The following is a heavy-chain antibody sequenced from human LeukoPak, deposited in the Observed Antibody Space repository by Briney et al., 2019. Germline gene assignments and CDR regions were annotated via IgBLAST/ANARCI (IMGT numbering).Heavy chain of an antibody. V-gene: IGHV1-2*02. J-gene: IGHJ4*02. CDR1: GYTFTGYY. Sequence: ASVKASCKASGYTFTGYYMHWVRQAPGQGLEWMGWINPNSGGTNYAQKFQGRVTMTRDTSISTAYMELSRLRSDDTAVYYCARVFTTVTTYDYWGQGTLVTVSS. CDR2: INPNSGGT. D-gene: IGHD4-17*01. CDR3: ARVFTTVTTYDY.